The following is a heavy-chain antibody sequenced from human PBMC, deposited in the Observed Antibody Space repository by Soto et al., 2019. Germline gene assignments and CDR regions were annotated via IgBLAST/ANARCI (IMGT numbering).Heavy chain of an antibody. CDR3: ARRKTGTTGLQHYYYMDV. V-gene: IGHV5-51*01. Sequence: KGPGESLKISCKGSGYSFTSYWIAWVRQMPGQGLEWMGIIYPGDSDTRYSPSLQGQVTISADKSINTAYLQWSSLKASDTAVYYCARRKTGTTGLQHYYYMDVWGKGTTVTVSS. D-gene: IGHD1-7*01. CDR2: IYPGDSDT. J-gene: IGHJ6*03. CDR1: GYSFTSYW.